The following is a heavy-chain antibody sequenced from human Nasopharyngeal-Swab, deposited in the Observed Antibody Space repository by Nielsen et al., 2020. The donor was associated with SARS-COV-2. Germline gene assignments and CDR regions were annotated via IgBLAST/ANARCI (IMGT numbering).Heavy chain of an antibody. V-gene: IGHV3-23*01. CDR3: SPSGCSSTNCYVNF. D-gene: IGHD2-2*01. J-gene: IGHJ4*02. Sequence: WIRQPPGKGLEWVSTISGIGGSTKYADSVKGRFTISRDNSKNTLYLQMNSLGAEDTVLYFFSPSGCSSTNCYVNFWGQGTLVTVSS. CDR2: ISGIGGST.